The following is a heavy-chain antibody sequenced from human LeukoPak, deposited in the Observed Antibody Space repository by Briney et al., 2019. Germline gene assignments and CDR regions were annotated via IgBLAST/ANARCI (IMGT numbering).Heavy chain of an antibody. J-gene: IGHJ4*02. CDR2: ISCDGGKK. D-gene: IGHD6-19*01. CDR1: GFTFSTYG. Sequence: GGALRLSCEASGFTFSTYGMHWVGQAPGKGAEGVAFISCDGGKKYYPDPVKARFPISSNHSRNTLYLQINRLRPDDPAVFYCAKAPIAMTGSFFEYWGLGTLVTVSS. V-gene: IGHV3-30*18. CDR3: AKAPIAMTGSFFEY.